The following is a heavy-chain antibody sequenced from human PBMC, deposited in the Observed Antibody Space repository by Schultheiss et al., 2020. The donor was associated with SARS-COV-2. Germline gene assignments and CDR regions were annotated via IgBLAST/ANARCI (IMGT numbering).Heavy chain of an antibody. D-gene: IGHD6-13*01. J-gene: IGHJ4*02. CDR1: GGSFSGYY. V-gene: IGHV4-34*01. Sequence: SETLSLTCAVYGGSFSGYYWSWIRQPPGKGLEWIGEINHSGSTNYNPSLKSRVTISVDTSKNQFSLKLSSVTAADTAVYYCARMAAAASKNFDYWGQGTLVTVSS. CDR2: INHSGST. CDR3: ARMAAAASKNFDY.